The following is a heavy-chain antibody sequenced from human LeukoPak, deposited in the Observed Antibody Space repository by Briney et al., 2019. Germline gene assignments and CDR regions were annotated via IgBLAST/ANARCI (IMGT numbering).Heavy chain of an antibody. Sequence: GRSLRLSCAASGFTFSSYAMHWVRQAPGKGLEWVAVISNDGSNKYYADSVKGRFTISRDNSKNTLYLQMNSLRAEDTAVYYCARGPATTNDYWGQGTLVTVSS. CDR3: ARGPATTNDY. V-gene: IGHV3-30*04. CDR2: ISNDGSNK. CDR1: GFTFSSYA. D-gene: IGHD1-26*01. J-gene: IGHJ4*02.